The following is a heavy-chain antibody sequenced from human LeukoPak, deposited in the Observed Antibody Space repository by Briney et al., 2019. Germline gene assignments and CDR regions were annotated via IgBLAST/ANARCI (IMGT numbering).Heavy chain of an antibody. J-gene: IGHJ4*02. Sequence: ASVKVSCKASGYTFTSYGIAWLRQAPGQGLEWMGWISTYNGNTKYSQKLQGRVTMTTDTSTTTVYMELRSPRSDDTAVYYCARDPNQYEAVHPFDYWGQGTLVTVSS. CDR2: ISTYNGNT. CDR1: GYTFTSYG. CDR3: ARDPNQYEAVHPFDY. D-gene: IGHD2-8*01. V-gene: IGHV1-18*01.